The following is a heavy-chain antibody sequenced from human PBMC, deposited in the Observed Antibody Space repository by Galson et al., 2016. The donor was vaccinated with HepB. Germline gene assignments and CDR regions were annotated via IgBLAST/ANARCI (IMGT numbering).Heavy chain of an antibody. CDR1: GFSFSDYW. V-gene: IGHV3-7*05. CDR3: AKVPPDYGDAG. CDR2: IKQDGSEK. J-gene: IGHJ4*02. Sequence: SLRLSCAASGFSFSDYWMTWVRQAPGKGLEWVANIKQDGSEKYYVDSVKGRFTISRDNAKNSLYLQMNSLRAEDTAVYYCAKVPPDYGDAGWGQGTLVTASS. D-gene: IGHD4-17*01.